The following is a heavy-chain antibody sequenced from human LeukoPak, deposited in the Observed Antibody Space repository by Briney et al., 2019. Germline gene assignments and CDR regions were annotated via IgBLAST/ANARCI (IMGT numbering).Heavy chain of an antibody. CDR1: GFTFSSYS. CDR2: ISSSSSYI. J-gene: IGHJ4*02. CDR3: ARGPWHYDSSGYFYDY. Sequence: GGSLRLSCAASGFTFSSYSMNWVRRAPGKGLEWVSSISSSSSYIHYADSVKGRFIISRDNAKNSLYLQMSSLRAEDTAVYYYARGPWHYDSSGYFYDYWGRGTLVTVSS. V-gene: IGHV3-21*01. D-gene: IGHD3-22*01.